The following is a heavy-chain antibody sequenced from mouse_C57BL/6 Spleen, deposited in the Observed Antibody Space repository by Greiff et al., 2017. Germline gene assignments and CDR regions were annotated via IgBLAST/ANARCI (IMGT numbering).Heavy chain of an antibody. CDR3: ATSHSSGYVTWFAY. J-gene: IGHJ3*01. CDR1: GFSLTSYG. CDR2: IWSGGST. V-gene: IGHV2-4*01. Sequence: VQLVESGPGLVQPSQSLSITCTVSGFSLTSYGVHWVRQPPGKGLEWLGVIWSGGSTDYNAAFISRLSISKDNSKSQVFFKMNSLQADDTAIYYCATSHSSGYVTWFAYWGQGTLVTVSA. D-gene: IGHD3-2*02.